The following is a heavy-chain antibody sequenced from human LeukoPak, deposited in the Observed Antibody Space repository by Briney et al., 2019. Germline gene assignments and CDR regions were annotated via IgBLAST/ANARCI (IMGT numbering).Heavy chain of an antibody. J-gene: IGHJ4*02. CDR2: IYTSGST. CDR3: ARRTGYYYGSGSYPNYYMDV. Sequence: SETLSLTCTVSGGSISSYYWSWIRQPPGKGLEWIGYIYTSGSTNYNPSLKSRVTISVDTSKNQFSLKLSSVTAADTAVYYCARRTGYYYGSGSYPNYYMDVWGQGTLVTVSS. CDR1: GGSISSYY. V-gene: IGHV4-4*09. D-gene: IGHD3-10*01.